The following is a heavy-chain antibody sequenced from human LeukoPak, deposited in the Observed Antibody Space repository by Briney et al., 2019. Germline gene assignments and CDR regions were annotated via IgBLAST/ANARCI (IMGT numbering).Heavy chain of an antibody. CDR1: GFTFSSFY. CDR3: ARGRDLDY. Sequence: GGSLRLSCAASGFTFSSFYMTWVRQAPGKGLEWVASIKQDGSKEYYVDSVKGRFTISRDSAKSSLCLQMNSLRAEDTAAYYCARGRDLDYWGQGTLVTVSS. V-gene: IGHV3-7*04. CDR2: IKQDGSKE. J-gene: IGHJ4*02.